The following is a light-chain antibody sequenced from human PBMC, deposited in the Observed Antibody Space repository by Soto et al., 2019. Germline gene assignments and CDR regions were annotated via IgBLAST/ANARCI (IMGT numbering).Light chain of an antibody. CDR3: QQYGSSPRT. J-gene: IGKJ1*01. CDR2: AAS. CDR1: QTIKSSS. Sequence: EIVLTQSPGTLSLSPGERATLSCRASQTIKSSSLAWYQQRPGQAPRLLIYAASSRATGIPEKFSGSGSGTDFTLTISRLEPEDFAVYHCQQYGSSPRTFGQGTKVEIK. V-gene: IGKV3-20*01.